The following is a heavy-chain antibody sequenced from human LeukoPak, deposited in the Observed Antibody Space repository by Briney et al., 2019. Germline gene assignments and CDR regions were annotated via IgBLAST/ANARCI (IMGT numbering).Heavy chain of an antibody. Sequence: ASVKVSCKASGGTFSSYAISWVRQARGQGLEWMGGIIPIFGTANYAQKFQGRVTITADESTSTAYMELSSLRSEDTAVYYCASMPTEITIFGVVPYYYYMDVWGKGTTVTVSS. J-gene: IGHJ6*03. V-gene: IGHV1-69*13. CDR1: GGTFSSYA. D-gene: IGHD3-3*01. CDR2: IIPIFGTA. CDR3: ASMPTEITIFGVVPYYYYMDV.